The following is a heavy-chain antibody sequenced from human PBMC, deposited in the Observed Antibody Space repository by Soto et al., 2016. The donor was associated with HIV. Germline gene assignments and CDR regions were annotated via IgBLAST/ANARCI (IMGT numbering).Heavy chain of an antibody. J-gene: IGHJ4*02. V-gene: IGHV3-23*01. CDR2: ISDKGGRT. CDR3: ARGGGYCSSVSCRQVPFDY. D-gene: IGHD2-2*01. Sequence: EVQLLESGGGLVQSGGSLRLSCAASGFIFSNYAMSWVRQAPGKGLEWVSSISDKGGRTFHSDSVKGRFTISRDNSKNTLYLQMNSLRAEDTAIYYCARGGGYCSSVSCRQVPFDYWGQGTLVTASS. CDR1: GFIFSNYA.